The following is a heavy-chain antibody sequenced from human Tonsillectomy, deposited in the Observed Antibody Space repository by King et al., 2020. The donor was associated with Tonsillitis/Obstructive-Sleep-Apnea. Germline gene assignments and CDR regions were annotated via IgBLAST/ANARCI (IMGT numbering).Heavy chain of an antibody. V-gene: IGHV3-53*01. J-gene: IGHJ4*02. CDR1: GFTVRRNY. D-gene: IGHD5-24*01. Sequence: VQLVESGGGLIQPGGSLRLSCAASGFTVRRNYMSWVRQAPGKGLEWVSVIYSGGSTHYADSVKGRFTISRDNSKNTLYLQMNSLRAEDTAVYYCARGGDGYMGYFDYWGQGTLVTVSS. CDR3: ARGGDGYMGYFDY. CDR2: IYSGGST.